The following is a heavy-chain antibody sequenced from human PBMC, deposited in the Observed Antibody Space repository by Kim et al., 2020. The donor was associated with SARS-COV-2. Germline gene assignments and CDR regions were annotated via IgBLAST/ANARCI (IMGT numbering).Heavy chain of an antibody. CDR2: IKEDGSEA. D-gene: IGHD6-19*01. J-gene: IGHJ4*02. CDR1: GFTFSGYW. V-gene: IGHV3-7*03. Sequence: GGSLRLSCVVSGFTFSGYWMSWVRQAPGKGLEWVATIKEDGSEAYYVDSVKGRFTISRDNAKNSLNLHMNSLRDEDTAVYYCANPAMAGFKWGQGTQVTVSS. CDR3: ANPAMAGFK.